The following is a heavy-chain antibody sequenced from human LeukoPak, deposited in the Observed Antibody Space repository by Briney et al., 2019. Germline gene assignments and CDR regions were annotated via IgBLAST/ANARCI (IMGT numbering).Heavy chain of an antibody. D-gene: IGHD3-22*01. CDR3: IRSGYYDGSGFYPFDH. V-gene: IGHV3-7*01. CDR2: IKQDGSEK. J-gene: IGHJ4*02. Sequence: GGSLRLSCAASGFTFSTYWMSWVRQAPGKGLQWVANIKQDGSEKYYVDSVKGRFNISRDNAKNSLYLQMNSLRAEDTAVHYCIRSGYYDGSGFYPFDHWGQGTLVTVSS. CDR1: GFTFSTYW.